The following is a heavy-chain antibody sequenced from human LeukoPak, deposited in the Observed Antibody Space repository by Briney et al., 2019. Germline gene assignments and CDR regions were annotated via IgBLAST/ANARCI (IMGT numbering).Heavy chain of an antibody. CDR1: GYTFTSYD. CDR3: ARDGSNYGDYGEFDY. D-gene: IGHD4-17*01. CDR2: MNPNSGNT. Sequence: ASVKVSCKASGYTFTSYDINWVRQATGQGLEWMGWMNPNSGNTGYAQKLQGRVTMTTDTSTSTAYMELRSLRSDDTAVYYCARDGSNYGDYGEFDYWGQGTLVTVSS. V-gene: IGHV1-8*02. J-gene: IGHJ4*02.